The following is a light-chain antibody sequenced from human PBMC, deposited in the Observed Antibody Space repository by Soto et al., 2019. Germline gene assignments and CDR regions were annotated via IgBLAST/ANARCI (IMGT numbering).Light chain of an antibody. J-gene: IGKJ4*01. CDR1: QSISNW. Sequence: DIQMTQSPSTLPASVGDRVTITCRASQSISNWLAWYQQKPGTAPKVLIYHASNLQSGVPSRFSGSGSGTDFTLTITSLQAEDVAVYYCQQYYSLPLTFGGGTKVDIK. CDR3: QQYYSLPLT. CDR2: HAS. V-gene: IGKV1-5*01.